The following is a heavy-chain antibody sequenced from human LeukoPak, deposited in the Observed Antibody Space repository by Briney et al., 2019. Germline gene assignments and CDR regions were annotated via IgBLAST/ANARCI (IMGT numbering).Heavy chain of an antibody. V-gene: IGHV3-9*03. CDR2: ISWNSGSI. D-gene: IGHD3-3*01. CDR3: AKAGKYYDDFDY. Sequence: LAGRSLRLCCAASGFTFDDYAMHWVRQAPGKGLEWVSGISWNSGSIGYADSVKGRFTISRDNAKNSLYLQMNSLRAEDMALYYCAKAGKYYDDFDYWGQGTLVTVSS. CDR1: GFTFDDYA. J-gene: IGHJ4*02.